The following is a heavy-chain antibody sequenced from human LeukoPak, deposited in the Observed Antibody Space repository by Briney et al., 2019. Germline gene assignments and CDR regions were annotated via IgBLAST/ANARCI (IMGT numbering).Heavy chain of an antibody. CDR1: GGTFSSYA. CDR3: ARGDWDCTNGVCYTDY. Sequence: SVKVSCKASGGTFSSYAISWVRRAPGQGLEWMGRIIPIFGTANYAQKFQGRVTITTDESTSTAYMELSSLRSEDTAVYYCARGDWDCTNGVCYTDYWGQGTLVTVSS. D-gene: IGHD2-8*01. V-gene: IGHV1-69*05. CDR2: IIPIFGTA. J-gene: IGHJ4*02.